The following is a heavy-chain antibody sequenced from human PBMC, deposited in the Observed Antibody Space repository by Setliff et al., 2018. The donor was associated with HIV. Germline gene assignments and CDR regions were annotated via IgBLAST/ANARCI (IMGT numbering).Heavy chain of an antibody. Sequence: PGESLKISCKGSGYSFSNYWIGWVRQMPGKGLEWMGIIYPGDSQTRYSPSFQGQVTISADKSISTAYLQWSSLKASDTAMYYCARQTLWFGDLPGYWGQGTLVTAPQ. V-gene: IGHV5-51*01. D-gene: IGHD3-10*01. CDR3: ARQTLWFGDLPGY. CDR2: IYPGDSQT. CDR1: GYSFSNYW. J-gene: IGHJ4*02.